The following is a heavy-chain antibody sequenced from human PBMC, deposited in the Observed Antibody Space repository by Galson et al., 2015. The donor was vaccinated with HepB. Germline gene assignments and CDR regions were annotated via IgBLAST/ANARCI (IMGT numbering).Heavy chain of an antibody. CDR2: ISNSGSTM. CDR3: ARRGPSRCFDY. J-gene: IGHJ4*02. CDR1: GFTFSDYY. Sequence: SLRLSCAASGFTFSDYYMGWIRQAPGKGPEWVSYISNSGSTMSYADSVKGRFTISRDNAQSSLYLQINSLRAEDTAVYYCARRGPSRCFDYWGQGTLVTVSS. D-gene: IGHD2-8*01. V-gene: IGHV3-11*01.